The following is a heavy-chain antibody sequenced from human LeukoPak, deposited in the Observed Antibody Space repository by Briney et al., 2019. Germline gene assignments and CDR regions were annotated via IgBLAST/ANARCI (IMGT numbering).Heavy chain of an antibody. Sequence: GGSLRLSCAASGFTFSNYAMSWVRQAPGKGLEWVSAISGNGGGTYYADSVKGRFTISRDNSKNTLYLQMKSLRAEDTAVYYCAKGTKVIVVDNYFDYWGQGALVTVSS. J-gene: IGHJ4*02. CDR3: AKGTKVIVVDNYFDY. CDR1: GFTFSNYA. D-gene: IGHD3-22*01. CDR2: ISGNGGGT. V-gene: IGHV3-23*01.